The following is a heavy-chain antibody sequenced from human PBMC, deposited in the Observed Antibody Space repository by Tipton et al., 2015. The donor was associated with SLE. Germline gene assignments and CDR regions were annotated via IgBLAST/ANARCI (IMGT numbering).Heavy chain of an antibody. CDR2: INYSGST. V-gene: IGHV4-34*01. CDR1: GGSFSGYY. CDR3: ATSLNYYDSSGPEA. J-gene: IGHJ3*01. D-gene: IGHD3-22*01. Sequence: TLSLTCAVYGGSFSGYYWSWIRQSPEKGLEWIGEINYSGSTKYNPSLKSRVTISVDASKNQFSLKMNFMTAADTAVHYCATSLNYYDSSGPEAWGQGTIVTVSS.